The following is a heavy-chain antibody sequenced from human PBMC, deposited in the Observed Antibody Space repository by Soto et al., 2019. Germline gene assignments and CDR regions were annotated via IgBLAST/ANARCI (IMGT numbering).Heavy chain of an antibody. CDR1: GGSISSGGYY. Sequence: SETLSLTCTVSGGSISSGGYYWSWIRQHPGKGLEWIGYIYYSGSTYYNPSLKSRVTISVDTSKNQFSLKLSSVTAADTAVYYCARGFYDSSGYYFFDYWGQGTLVTVSS. CDR3: ARGFYDSSGYYFFDY. CDR2: IYYSGST. J-gene: IGHJ4*02. V-gene: IGHV4-31*03. D-gene: IGHD3-22*01.